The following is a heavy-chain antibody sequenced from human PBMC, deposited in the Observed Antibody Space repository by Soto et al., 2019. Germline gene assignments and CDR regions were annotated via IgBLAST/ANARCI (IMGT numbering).Heavy chain of an antibody. D-gene: IGHD4-17*01. CDR3: ARDPISHGDPGVY. Sequence: QVQLVQSGAEVKKPGSSVKVSCKASGGTFSSYTISWVRQAPGQGLEWMGRIIPILGIANYAQKFQGRVTITADKSTSTAYMELSSLRSEDTAVYYCARDPISHGDPGVYWGQGTLVTVSS. J-gene: IGHJ4*02. CDR2: IIPILGIA. CDR1: GGTFSSYT. V-gene: IGHV1-69*08.